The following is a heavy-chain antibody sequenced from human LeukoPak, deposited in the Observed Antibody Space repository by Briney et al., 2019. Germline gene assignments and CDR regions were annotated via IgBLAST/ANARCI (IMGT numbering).Heavy chain of an antibody. J-gene: IGHJ6*02. CDR2: ISGIGGST. Sequence: GESLRLACAAPGFTLSSYAMSWVRQPPGRGRGWVSAISGIGGSTHYADSVKGRFTISRDNSKNTLYLQMNSLRAEDTAVYYCARDKQWLEGENYYYYYGMDVWGQGTTVTVSS. CDR1: GFTLSSYA. V-gene: IGHV3-23*01. CDR3: ARDKQWLEGENYYYYYGMDV. D-gene: IGHD6-19*01.